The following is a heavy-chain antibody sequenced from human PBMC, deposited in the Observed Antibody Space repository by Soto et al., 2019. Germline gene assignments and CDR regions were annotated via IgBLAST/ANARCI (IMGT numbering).Heavy chain of an antibody. CDR3: ARDLKMATKFVGKTNYYYYSGMDV. V-gene: IGHV3-33*01. J-gene: IGHJ6*02. D-gene: IGHD1-26*01. CDR1: GFTFSSYG. CDR2: IWYDGSNK. Sequence: GGSLRLSCAASGFTFSSYGMHWVRQAPGKGLEWVAVIWYDGSNKYYADSVKGRFTISRDNSKNTLYLQMNSLRAKDTAVYYCARDLKMATKFVGKTNYYYYSGMDVWGQGTTVTVSS.